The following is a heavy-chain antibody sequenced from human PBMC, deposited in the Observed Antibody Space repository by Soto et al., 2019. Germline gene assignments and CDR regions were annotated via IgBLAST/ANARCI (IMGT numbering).Heavy chain of an antibody. Sequence: ASVKVSCKASGYTFTSYDINWVRQATGQGLEWMGWMNPNSGNTGYAQKFQGRVTMTRNTSISTAYMELSSLRSEDTAVYYCARDRMITIFGVVNAFDYWGQGTLVTVSS. CDR1: GYTFTSYD. V-gene: IGHV1-8*01. D-gene: IGHD3-3*01. J-gene: IGHJ4*02. CDR2: MNPNSGNT. CDR3: ARDRMITIFGVVNAFDY.